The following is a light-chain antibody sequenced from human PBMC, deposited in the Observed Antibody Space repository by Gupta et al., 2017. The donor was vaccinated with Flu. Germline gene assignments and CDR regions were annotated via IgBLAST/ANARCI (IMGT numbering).Light chain of an antibody. J-gene: IGLJ1*01. V-gene: IGLV1-44*01. CDR2: SNN. Sequence: QSVLTQPPSASGTPGQRVTISCSGSRTNIGSNIVNWYQQLPGTAPKLLIYSNNQRPSGVPDRFSGSKSGASASLAISGLQSEDEAEYYCATWDDSLNGSWVFGTGTKLTVL. CDR1: RTNIGSNI. CDR3: ATWDDSLNGSWV.